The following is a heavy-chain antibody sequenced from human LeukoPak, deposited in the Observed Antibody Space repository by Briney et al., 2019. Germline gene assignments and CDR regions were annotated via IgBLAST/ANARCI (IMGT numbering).Heavy chain of an antibody. CDR2: ISSSGGST. Sequence: GGSLRLSCAASGFTFSNYDISWVRQAPGKGLEWVSAISSSGGSTYYADTVKGRFTLSRDNSKNMVYLQMSSLRGEDTALYYCAKDQSSGTYVDNWGQGTLVTVSS. V-gene: IGHV3-23*01. D-gene: IGHD1-26*01. J-gene: IGHJ4*02. CDR3: AKDQSSGTYVDN. CDR1: GFTFSNYD.